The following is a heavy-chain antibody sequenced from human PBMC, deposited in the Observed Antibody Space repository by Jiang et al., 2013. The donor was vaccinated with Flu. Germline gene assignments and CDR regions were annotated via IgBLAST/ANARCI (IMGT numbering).Heavy chain of an antibody. D-gene: IGHD3-10*01. J-gene: IGHJ4*02. CDR1: GGTFSSYT. Sequence: SGAEVKKPGSSVKVSCKASGGTFSSYTISWVRQAPGQGLEWMGRIIPILGIANYAQKFQGRVTITADKSTSTAYMELSSLRSEDTAVYYCARDRGGAWSVQRGYFDYWGQGTLVTVSS. CDR3: ARDRGGAWSVQRGYFDY. CDR2: IIPILGIA. V-gene: IGHV1-69*04.